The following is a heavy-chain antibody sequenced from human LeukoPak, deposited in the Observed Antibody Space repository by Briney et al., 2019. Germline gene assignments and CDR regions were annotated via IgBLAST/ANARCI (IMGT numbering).Heavy chain of an antibody. CDR1: GYSFTTHW. CDR3: ARYGDSYDSPYDY. D-gene: IGHD5-12*01. J-gene: IGHJ4*02. Sequence: GESLKISCKASGYSFTTHWIGWVRQMPGKGLEWMGIIYPGDSDTRYSPSFQGHVTISADKSISTAYLQWSSLKASDTAMYFCARYGDSYDSPYDYWGQGTLVTVSS. V-gene: IGHV5-51*01. CDR2: IYPGDSDT.